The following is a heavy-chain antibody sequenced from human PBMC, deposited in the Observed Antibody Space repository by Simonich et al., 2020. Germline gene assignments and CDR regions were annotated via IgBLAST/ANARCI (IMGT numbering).Heavy chain of an antibody. J-gene: IGHJ4*02. CDR2: IYHSGST. V-gene: IGHV4-38-2*01. Sequence: QVQLQESGQGLVKPSETLSLTCAVSGYSISSGYYWGWIRQPPGKGLEWIGSIYHSGSTYYNPSLKSRVTISGDTSKNQFSLKLSSVTAADTAVYYCARATRIAAAGYFDYWGQGTLVTVSS. CDR3: ARATRIAAAGYFDY. D-gene: IGHD6-13*01. CDR1: GYSISSGYY.